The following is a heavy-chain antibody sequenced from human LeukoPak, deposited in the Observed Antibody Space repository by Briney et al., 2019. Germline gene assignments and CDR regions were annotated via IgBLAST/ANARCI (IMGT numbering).Heavy chain of an antibody. Sequence: SVKVSCTASGGTFSSYAISWVRQAPGQGLEWMGRIIPILGIANYAQKFQGRVTITADKSTSTAYMELSSLRSEDTAVYYCARDRPSDSSSWYYWGQGTLVTVSS. J-gene: IGHJ4*02. CDR3: ARDRPSDSSSWYY. CDR2: IIPILGIA. V-gene: IGHV1-69*04. CDR1: GGTFSSYA. D-gene: IGHD6-13*01.